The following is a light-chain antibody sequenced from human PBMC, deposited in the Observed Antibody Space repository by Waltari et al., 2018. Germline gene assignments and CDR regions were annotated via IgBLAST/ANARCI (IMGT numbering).Light chain of an antibody. Sequence: EVVLTQSPGTLSLSPGERATLSCRASQSISANHLVWYQQKLGQAPRLLIYGSSSRATGVPDRVSGSGSGTDFTLTISRLEPEDFAVYYCQQYGNSLTFGGGTKVEIK. CDR1: QSISANH. J-gene: IGKJ4*01. CDR2: GSS. CDR3: QQYGNSLT. V-gene: IGKV3-20*01.